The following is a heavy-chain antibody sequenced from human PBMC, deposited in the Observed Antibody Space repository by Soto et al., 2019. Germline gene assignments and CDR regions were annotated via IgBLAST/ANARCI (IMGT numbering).Heavy chain of an antibody. CDR1: GFTFDDYA. J-gene: IGHJ4*02. Sequence: PGGSLRLSCAASGFTFDDYAMRWVRRAPGKGLEWVSGITWNSGSIGYADSVKGRFTISRDNAKNSLYLQMNSLRAEDTALYYCAKAGSGSHLDYWGQGTLVTVSS. V-gene: IGHV3-9*01. CDR2: ITWNSGSI. D-gene: IGHD1-26*01. CDR3: AKAGSGSHLDY.